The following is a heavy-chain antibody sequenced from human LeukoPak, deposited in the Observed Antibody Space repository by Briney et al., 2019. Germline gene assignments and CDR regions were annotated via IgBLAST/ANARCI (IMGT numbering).Heavy chain of an antibody. D-gene: IGHD3-10*01. CDR2: IYYSGST. CDR1: GGSISSSSYY. V-gene: IGHV4-39*01. Sequence: SETPSLTCTVSGGSISSSSYYWGWIRQPPGKGLEWIGSIYYSGSTYYNPSLKSRVTISVDTSKNQFSLKLSSVTAADTAVYYCARHADYYGSGSYYRYWGQGTLVTVYS. CDR3: ARHADYYGSGSYYRY. J-gene: IGHJ4*02.